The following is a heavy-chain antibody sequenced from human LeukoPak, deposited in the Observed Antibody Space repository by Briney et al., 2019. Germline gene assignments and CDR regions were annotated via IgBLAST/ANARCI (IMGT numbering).Heavy chain of an antibody. J-gene: IGHJ3*02. CDR2: IDPSDSYT. V-gene: IGHV5-10-1*01. Sequence: GGSLKISCKGSGYSFTSYWISWVRQMPGKGLEWMGRIDPSDSYTYYSPSFQGHVTISADKSISTAYLQWSSLKASDTAMYYCAKDYGDYIGAFDIWGQGTMVTVSS. CDR1: GYSFTSYW. CDR3: AKDYGDYIGAFDI. D-gene: IGHD4-17*01.